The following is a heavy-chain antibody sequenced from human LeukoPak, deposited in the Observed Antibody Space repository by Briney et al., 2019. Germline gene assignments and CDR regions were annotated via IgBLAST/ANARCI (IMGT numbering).Heavy chain of an antibody. Sequence: SETLSLTCTVSGGPIRSYYWSWIRQPPGKGLEWIGYIYYSGSTNYNPSLKSRVTISVDTSKNQFSLKLSSVTAADTAVYYCAIHRCSSTSCKINNWFDPWGQGTLVTVSS. CDR1: GGPIRSYY. V-gene: IGHV4-59*08. CDR2: IYYSGST. CDR3: AIHRCSSTSCKINNWFDP. D-gene: IGHD2-2*01. J-gene: IGHJ5*02.